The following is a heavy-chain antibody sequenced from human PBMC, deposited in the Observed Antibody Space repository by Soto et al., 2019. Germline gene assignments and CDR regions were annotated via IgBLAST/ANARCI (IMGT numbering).Heavy chain of an antibody. V-gene: IGHV4-34*01. Sequence: PETLSLTCAVYGGSFSGYYWSWIRQPPGKGLEWIGEINHSGSTNYNPSLKSRVTISVDTSKNQFSLKLSSVTAADTAVYYCARDSLDYYGSGSPGMDVWGQGTTVTVS. D-gene: IGHD3-10*01. CDR1: GGSFSGYY. J-gene: IGHJ6*02. CDR3: ARDSLDYYGSGSPGMDV. CDR2: INHSGST.